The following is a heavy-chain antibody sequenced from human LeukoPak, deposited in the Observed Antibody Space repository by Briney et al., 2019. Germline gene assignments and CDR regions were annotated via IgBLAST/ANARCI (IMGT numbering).Heavy chain of an antibody. CDR2: IYYSGST. Sequence: PSETLSLTCTVSGGSISSYYWSWIRQPPGKGLEWIGYIYYSGSTNSNPSLKSRVTISADTSKNQFSLKLNSVTAADTAVYYCARTGSGWPFDYWGQGTLVTVSS. J-gene: IGHJ4*02. D-gene: IGHD6-19*01. CDR3: ARTGSGWPFDY. CDR1: GGSISSYY. V-gene: IGHV4-59*01.